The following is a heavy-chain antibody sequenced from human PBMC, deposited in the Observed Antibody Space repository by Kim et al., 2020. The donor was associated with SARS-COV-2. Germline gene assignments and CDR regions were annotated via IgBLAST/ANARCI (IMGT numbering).Heavy chain of an antibody. V-gene: IGHV1-69*13. Sequence: SVKVSCKASGGTFSSYAISWVRQAPGQGLEWMGGIIPIFGTANYAQKFQGRVTITADESTSTAYMELSSLRSEDTAVYYCASYLGGGYAAHGYYYYYMDVWGKGTTVTVSS. D-gene: IGHD5-12*01. J-gene: IGHJ6*03. CDR2: IIPIFGTA. CDR3: ASYLGGGYAAHGYYYYYMDV. CDR1: GGTFSSYA.